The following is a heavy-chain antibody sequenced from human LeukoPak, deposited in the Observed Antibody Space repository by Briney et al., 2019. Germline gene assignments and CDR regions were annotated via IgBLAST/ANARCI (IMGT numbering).Heavy chain of an antibody. J-gene: IGHJ5*01. V-gene: IGHV4-39*07. Sequence: PSETLSLTCTVSGGSISSSSYYWGWIRQPPGKGLEWIGSIYYSGSTYYNPSLKSRVTISVDTSKNQFSLKLSSVAAADTAVYYCAREWLDIVVVPAAPRGMNWFDSWGQGTLVTVSS. CDR3: AREWLDIVVVPAAPRGMNWFDS. CDR1: GGSISSSSYY. D-gene: IGHD2-2*03. CDR2: IYYSGST.